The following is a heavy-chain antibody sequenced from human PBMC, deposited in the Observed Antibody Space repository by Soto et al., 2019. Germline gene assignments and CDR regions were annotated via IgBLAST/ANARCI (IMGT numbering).Heavy chain of an antibody. CDR1: GYTFTSNA. CDR3: ARGAHTYGYVFDY. V-gene: IGHV1-3*01. D-gene: IGHD5-18*01. Sequence: QVHLVQSGAEVKKPGASVKVSCRSSGYTFTSNAIHWVRQAPGQSLEWMGWVNAGNGYTKYLQNFQGRVTITSATSVSTAYMELNSLRSEDTAVYYCARGAHTYGYVFDYWGQGTLVTVSS. CDR2: VNAGNGYT. J-gene: IGHJ4*02.